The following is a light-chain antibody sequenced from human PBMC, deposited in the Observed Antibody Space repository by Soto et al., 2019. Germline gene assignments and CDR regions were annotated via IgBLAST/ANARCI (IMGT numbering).Light chain of an antibody. J-gene: IGLJ2*01. CDR3: ASWDDSLNGWV. V-gene: IGLV1-44*01. Sequence: QSVLTQPPSASGTPEQRVTISCSGSSSNVASNAVNWYQHLPGTAPKLLIYSDYQRPSGVPDRFSGSKSGTSASLAISGLQSEDEADYYCASWDDSLNGWVFGGGTKLTVL. CDR1: SSNVASNA. CDR2: SDY.